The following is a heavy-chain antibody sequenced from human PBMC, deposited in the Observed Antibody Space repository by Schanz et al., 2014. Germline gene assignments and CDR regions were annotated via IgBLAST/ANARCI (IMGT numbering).Heavy chain of an antibody. J-gene: IGHJ4*02. CDR2: FDAHDGRA. CDR3: ARESSNDIVLVPGAVFDH. V-gene: IGHV3-23*04. Sequence: EVQLVESGGGLVQPGGSLRLSCEASGFSFGNYGMSWVRQAPGKGLEWVSGFDAHDGRAYYADSVKGRFTISRDNSKNTVYLQMNSLRPGDTAVYYCARESSNDIVLVPGAVFDHWGQGILVTVSS. CDR1: GFSFGNYG. D-gene: IGHD2-2*01.